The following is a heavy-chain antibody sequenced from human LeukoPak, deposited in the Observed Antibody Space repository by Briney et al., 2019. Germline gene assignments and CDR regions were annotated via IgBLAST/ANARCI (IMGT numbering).Heavy chain of an antibody. Sequence: QPGGSLRLSCAASGFALSNYPMGWVRQAPGKGLEWVSGIGEEKSGSWTKSADSVKGRFTISRDNSENTLYLQMDSLTVDDTAVYYCAKAGVISGWDYWGQGVLVTVSS. CDR3: AKAGVISGWDY. V-gene: IGHV3-23*01. J-gene: IGHJ4*02. CDR1: GFALSNYP. D-gene: IGHD3-3*02. CDR2: IGEEKSGSWT.